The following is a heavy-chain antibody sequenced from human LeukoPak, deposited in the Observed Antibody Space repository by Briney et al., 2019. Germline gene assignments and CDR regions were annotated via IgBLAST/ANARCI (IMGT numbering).Heavy chain of an antibody. D-gene: IGHD4/OR15-4a*01. J-gene: IGHJ4*02. CDR1: GFTFSSYS. CDR2: ISSSSGTI. CDR3: ARDGLTESHYDY. Sequence: GGSLRLSCAASGFTFSSYSLTWVRQAPGRGLEWVSYISSSSGTIYYADSVKGRFTISRDNAKNSLYLQMNSLRAEDTAVYYCARDGLTESHYDYWGQGTLVTVSS. V-gene: IGHV3-48*04.